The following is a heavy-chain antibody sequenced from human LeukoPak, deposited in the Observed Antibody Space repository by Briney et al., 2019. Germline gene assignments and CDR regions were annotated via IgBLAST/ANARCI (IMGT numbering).Heavy chain of an antibody. CDR2: IGGSSNT. CDR1: GFTFCSYA. J-gene: IGHJ6*02. D-gene: IGHD3-9*01. V-gene: IGHV3-23*01. Sequence: GGSLRLSCAASGFTFCSYAMSWVRQAPGKGLEWVSSIGGSSNTYYADSVKGRFTISRDDSKNTLYPQMDSLRAGDTALYYCAKEEGAGYGYGMDVWGQGTTVTVSS. CDR3: AKEEGAGYGYGMDV.